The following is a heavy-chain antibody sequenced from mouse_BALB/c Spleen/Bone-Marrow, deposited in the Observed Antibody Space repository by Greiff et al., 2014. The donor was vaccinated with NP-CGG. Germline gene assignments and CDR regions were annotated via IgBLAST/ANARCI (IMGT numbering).Heavy chain of an antibody. D-gene: IGHD1-2*01. Sequence: EVQVVESGGGLVKPGGSLKLSCAASGFAFSSYDMSWVRQTPEKRLEWVAYFSGGGGSTYYPDTVKGRFTISRDNAKNTLYLQMTSLKSEDTAMYYCAREGNFQLITTATYAMDYWGQGTSVTVSA. CDR3: AREGNFQLITTATYAMDY. V-gene: IGHV5-12-1*01. J-gene: IGHJ4*01. CDR1: GFAFSSYD. CDR2: FSGGGGST.